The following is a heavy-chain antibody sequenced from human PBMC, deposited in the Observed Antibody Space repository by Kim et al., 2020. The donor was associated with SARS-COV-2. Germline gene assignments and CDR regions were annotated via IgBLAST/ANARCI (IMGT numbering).Heavy chain of an antibody. V-gene: IGHV4-59*13. CDR2: IHFTGST. D-gene: IGHD3-16*02. J-gene: IGHJ5*01. CDR3: ARSVYYDHVGGSFRVFDF. CDR1: GGSISTYY. Sequence: SETLSLTCTVSGGSISTYYWSWIRQSPGKGLEWIGYIHFTGSTSYNPSLKSRVTISLTSSKNQVSLRLTSVTAADSAVYYCARSVYYDHVGGSFRVFDFW.